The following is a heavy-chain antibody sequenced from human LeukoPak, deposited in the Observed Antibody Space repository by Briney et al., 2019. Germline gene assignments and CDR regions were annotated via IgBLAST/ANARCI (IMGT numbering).Heavy chain of an antibody. V-gene: IGHV4-39*07. J-gene: IGHJ3*02. CDR2: IYYSGST. Sequence: SETLSLTCTVSGGSISSSSYYWGWIRQPPGKGLEWIGSIYYSGSTYYNPSLKSRVTISVDKSKNQFSLKLSSVTAADTAVYYCARRGSGTDAFDIWGQGTMVTVSS. CDR1: GGSISSSSYY. CDR3: ARRGSGTDAFDI. D-gene: IGHD6-19*01.